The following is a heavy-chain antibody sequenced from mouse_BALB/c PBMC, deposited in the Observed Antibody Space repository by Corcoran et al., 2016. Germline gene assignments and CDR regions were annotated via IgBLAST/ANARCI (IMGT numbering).Heavy chain of an antibody. Sequence: QVTLKESGPGILQPSQTLSLTCSFSGFSLSTSGMGVSWIRQPSGNGLEWLAHIYWDDDKRYNPSLKSRLTISKDTSRNQVFLKITSVDTADTATYYCARSMITTTEFAYWGQGTLVTVSA. J-gene: IGHJ3*01. D-gene: IGHD2-4*01. V-gene: IGHV8-12*01. CDR3: ARSMITTTEFAY. CDR1: GFSLSTSGMG. CDR2: IYWDDDK.